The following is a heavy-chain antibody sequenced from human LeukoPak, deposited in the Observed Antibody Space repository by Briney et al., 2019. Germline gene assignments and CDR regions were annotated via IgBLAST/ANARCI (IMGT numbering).Heavy chain of an antibody. CDR2: INPNGGGT. CDR1: GYTFTGYY. Sequence: GASVKVSCKASGYTFTGYYMHWVRQAPGQGLEWMGWINPNGGGTNYAQKFQGRVTMTRDTSISTAYMELSSLRSDDTAVYYCARDVGEYCSSTNCYASHYWGQGTLVTVSS. D-gene: IGHD2-2*01. J-gene: IGHJ4*02. CDR3: ARDVGEYCSSTNCYASHY. V-gene: IGHV1-2*02.